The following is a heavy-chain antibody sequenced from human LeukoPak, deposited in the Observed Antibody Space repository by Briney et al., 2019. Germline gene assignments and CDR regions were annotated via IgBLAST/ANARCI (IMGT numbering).Heavy chain of an antibody. D-gene: IGHD2-21*01. J-gene: IGHJ4*02. Sequence: GGSLRLSCAASGFTFSSYGMHWVRQAPGKGLEWVAVIWYDGSNKYYAVSVKGRFTISRDNSKNTLYLQMNSLRAEDTAVYYCARAFDGDWYYFDYWGQGTLVTVSS. CDR2: IWYDGSNK. CDR3: ARAFDGDWYYFDY. CDR1: GFTFSSYG. V-gene: IGHV3-33*01.